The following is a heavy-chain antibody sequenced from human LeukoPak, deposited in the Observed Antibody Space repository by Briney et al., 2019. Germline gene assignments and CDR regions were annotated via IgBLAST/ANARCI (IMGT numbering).Heavy chain of an antibody. CDR1: GGSITSYY. CDR3: ARHGNYDFLGVDI. D-gene: IGHD3-3*01. V-gene: IGHV4-59*08. CDR2: IYFSGST. J-gene: IGHJ3*02. Sequence: SETLSLTCTVSGGSITSYYWSWIRQPPGMGLEWIGYIYFSGSTNYNPSLKSRVTISVDTSKNQFSLKLSSVTAADTAVYYCARHGNYDFLGVDIWGQGTMVTVSS.